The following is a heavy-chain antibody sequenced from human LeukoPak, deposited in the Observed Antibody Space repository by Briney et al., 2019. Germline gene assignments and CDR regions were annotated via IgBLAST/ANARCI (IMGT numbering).Heavy chain of an antibody. D-gene: IGHD3-3*01. V-gene: IGHV4-39*01. CDR3: AKIGGYDFWSGYYYWFDP. CDR2: IYYSGST. J-gene: IGHJ5*02. Sequence: PSETLSLTCTVSGGSISSSSYYWGWIRQPPGKGLEWIGSIYYSGSTYYNPSLKSRVTISVDTSKNQFSLKLSSVTAADTAVYYCAKIGGYDFWSGYYYWFDPWGQGTLVTVSS. CDR1: GGSISSSSYY.